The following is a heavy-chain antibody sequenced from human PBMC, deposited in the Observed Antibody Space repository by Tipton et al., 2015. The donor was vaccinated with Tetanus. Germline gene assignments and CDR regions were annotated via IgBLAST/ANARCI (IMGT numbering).Heavy chain of an antibody. CDR1: GGSISSSSYY. D-gene: IGHD5-24*01. V-gene: IGHV4-39*01. CDR3: AVRDGYTYGFDY. CDR2: IYYSGST. J-gene: IGHJ4*02. Sequence: TLSLTCTVSGGSISSSSYYWGWIRQPPGKGLEWIGSIYYSGSTYYNPSLKSRVTISADTSKNQFSLKLSSVTAAGTAVYYCAVRDGYTYGFDYWGQGTLVTVSS.